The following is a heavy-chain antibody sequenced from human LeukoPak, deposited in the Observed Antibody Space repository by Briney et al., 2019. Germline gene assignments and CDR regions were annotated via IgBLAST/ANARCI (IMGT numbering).Heavy chain of an antibody. CDR1: GGSISGYY. CDR3: ARCFADTALDF. CDR2: IYYGGST. J-gene: IGHJ4*02. D-gene: IGHD5-18*01. Sequence: SETLSLTCTVSGGSISGYYWSWIRQSPGKGLEWIGYIYYGGSTNYNSSLKSRVTISVDRSKQQFSLRVSSVTAADTAVYYCARCFADTALDFWGQGTPVTVSS. V-gene: IGHV4-59*01.